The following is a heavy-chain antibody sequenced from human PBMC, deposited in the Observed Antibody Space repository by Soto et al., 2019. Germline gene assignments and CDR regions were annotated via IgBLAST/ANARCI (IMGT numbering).Heavy chain of an antibody. CDR3: ARDHYSYGPSIDY. J-gene: IGHJ4*02. V-gene: IGHV4-4*02. CDR1: GASIGTSNW. CDR2: IHDSGST. Sequence: SETLSLTCAVSGASIGTSNWWSWVRQSPGKGLEWIGEIHDSGSTKYNPSLKSRVTISLDKSKNQFSLNVSSVTAEDTALYYCARDHYSYGPSIDYWGQGTLVTVSS. D-gene: IGHD5-18*01.